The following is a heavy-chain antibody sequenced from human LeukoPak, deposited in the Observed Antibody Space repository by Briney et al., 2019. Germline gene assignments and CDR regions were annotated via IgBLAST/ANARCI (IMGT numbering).Heavy chain of an antibody. CDR3: ARGATAGRFSLRPSGAYHMDV. V-gene: IGHV1-2*04. J-gene: IGHJ6*03. Sequence: GASVKVSCKASGYTFTGYYMHWVRQAPGQGLEWMGWINPNSGGTNCAQKFQGWVTMTRDTSISTASMELSRLRSDDTAVYYCARGATAGRFSLRPSGAYHMDVWGQGTTVTVSS. CDR1: GYTFTGYY. CDR2: INPNSGGT. D-gene: IGHD6-13*01.